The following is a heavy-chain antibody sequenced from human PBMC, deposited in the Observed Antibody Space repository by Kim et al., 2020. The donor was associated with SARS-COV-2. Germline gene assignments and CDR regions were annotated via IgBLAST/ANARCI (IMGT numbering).Heavy chain of an antibody. CDR2: IWYDGSNK. V-gene: IGHV3-33*01. Sequence: GGSLRLSCAASGFTFSSYGMHWVRQAPGKGLEWVAVIWYDGSNKYYADSVKGRFTISRDNSKNTLYLQMNSLRAEDTAVYYCARFAGPESDNWNYRSVLDYWGQGTLVTVSS. CDR1: GFTFSSYG. D-gene: IGHD1-7*01. CDR3: ARFAGPESDNWNYRSVLDY. J-gene: IGHJ4*02.